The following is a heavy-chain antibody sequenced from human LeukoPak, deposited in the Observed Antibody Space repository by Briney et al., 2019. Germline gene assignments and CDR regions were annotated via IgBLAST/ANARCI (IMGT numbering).Heavy chain of an antibody. CDR1: GYTFTGYY. CDR3: ARGADSRWVQFEY. V-gene: IGHV1-2*02. D-gene: IGHD5-24*01. Sequence: ASVKVSCKASGYTFTGYYMHWVRQAPGQGLEWMGWINPNSGGTNYAQKFQGRVTMTRDTSISTAYMELSRLRSDDTAVYYCARGADSRWVQFEYWGQGTLVTVSS. CDR2: INPNSGGT. J-gene: IGHJ4*02.